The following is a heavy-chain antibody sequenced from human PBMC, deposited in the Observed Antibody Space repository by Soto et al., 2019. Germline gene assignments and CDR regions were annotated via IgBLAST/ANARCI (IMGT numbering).Heavy chain of an antibody. Sequence: GESLKISCKGSGYSFTSYWIGWVRQMPGKGLEWMGIIYPGDSDTRYSPSFQGQVTISADKSISTAYLQWSSLKASDTAMYYCARQHRITIFGVVRSSMDAFDIWGQGTMVTVSS. V-gene: IGHV5-51*01. CDR3: ARQHRITIFGVVRSSMDAFDI. J-gene: IGHJ3*02. D-gene: IGHD3-3*01. CDR2: IYPGDSDT. CDR1: GYSFTSYW.